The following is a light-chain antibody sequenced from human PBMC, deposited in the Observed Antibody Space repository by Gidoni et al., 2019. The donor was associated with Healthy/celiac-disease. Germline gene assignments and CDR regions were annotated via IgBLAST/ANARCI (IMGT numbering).Light chain of an antibody. CDR2: RNN. CDR3: AAWDDSLSGVV. J-gene: IGLJ2*01. V-gene: IGLV1-47*01. CDR1: SSNIGSNY. Sequence: VTISCSGSSSNIGSNYVYWYQQLPGTAPKLLIYRNNQRPSGVPDRFSGSKSGTSASLAISGLRSGDEADYYCAAWDDSLSGVVFGGGTKLTVL.